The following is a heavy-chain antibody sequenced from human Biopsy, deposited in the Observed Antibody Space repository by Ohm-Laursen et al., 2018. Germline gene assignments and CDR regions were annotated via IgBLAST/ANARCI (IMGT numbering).Heavy chain of an antibody. V-gene: IGHV1-18*01. CDR2: ISDYSGKS. J-gene: IGHJ4*02. D-gene: IGHD3-10*01. CDR3: ASSDGRSGFDY. CDR1: GYSFSNYG. Sequence: ASVKVSCKASGYSFSNYGISWVRQAPGQGLEWMGWISDYSGKSNYAQKFQGRVTMTTVTSTTTAYMELRSLRSDDTAVYYCASSDGRSGFDYWGQGTLVTVSS.